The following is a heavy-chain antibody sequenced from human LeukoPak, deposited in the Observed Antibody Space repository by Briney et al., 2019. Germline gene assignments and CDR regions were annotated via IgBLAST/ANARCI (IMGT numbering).Heavy chain of an antibody. CDR1: PFTFTSYS. V-gene: IGHV3-21*01. CDR2: ISSSVRYI. D-gene: IGHD1-14*01. J-gene: IGHJ6*03. Sequence: VGCLSLSCAASPFTFTSYSMNCVRQAPGEGLGWVSSISSSVRYIYYPHSVKGRFTISRDNAKSSLYLQVNSLRAEGTAVYYCARVGPWVNPDYYYYYMDVWGKGTTVTVSS. CDR3: ARVGPWVNPDYYYYYMDV.